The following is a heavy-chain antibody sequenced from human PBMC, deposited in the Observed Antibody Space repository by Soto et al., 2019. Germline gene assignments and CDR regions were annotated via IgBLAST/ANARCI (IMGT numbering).Heavy chain of an antibody. CDR2: IYWDDDK. D-gene: IGHD3-10*01. V-gene: IGHV2-5*02. CDR3: AHRSINILRGVSGIVS. Sequence: QITLKESGPTLVRPTQPLTLTCSFSGFSLNTGGMGVGWIRQAPGKALEWLALIYWDDDKRYSPSLKSRLTITKATSENQVILKMTNMDPADTGTYYCAHRSINILRGVSGIVSWCQGTLVTVSS. CDR1: GFSLNTGGMG. J-gene: IGHJ5*01.